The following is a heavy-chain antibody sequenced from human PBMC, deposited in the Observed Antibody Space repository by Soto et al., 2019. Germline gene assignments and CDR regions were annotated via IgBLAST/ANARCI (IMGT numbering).Heavy chain of an antibody. CDR1: GNNVPNYA. D-gene: IGHD6-13*01. J-gene: IGHJ6*02. CDR3: ARDSEVAAAGTPNLSPSSNGMDV. CDR2: INGGNGNT. Sequence: GASVKVSCKASGNNVPNYAIHWVRQAPGQRLEWMGWINGGNGNTYYSEHFQGRVTFTRDTSAGTVYMELRSLRSDDTAVYYCARDSEVAAAGTPNLSPSSNGMDVWGQGTTVTVSS. V-gene: IGHV1-3*01.